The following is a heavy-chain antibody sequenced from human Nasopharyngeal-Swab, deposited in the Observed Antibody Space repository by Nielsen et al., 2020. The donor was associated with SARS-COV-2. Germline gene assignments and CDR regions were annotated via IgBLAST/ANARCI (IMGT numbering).Heavy chain of an antibody. CDR2: ISYDGSNK. Sequence: GESLKISCAASGFTFSSYGMHWVRQAPGKGLEWVAVISYDGSNKYYADSVKGRFTISRDNSKDTLYLQMNSLRAEDTAVYYCARKRTHAFDIWGQGTMVTVSS. CDR1: GFTFSSYG. V-gene: IGHV3-30*03. J-gene: IGHJ3*02. CDR3: ARKRTHAFDI.